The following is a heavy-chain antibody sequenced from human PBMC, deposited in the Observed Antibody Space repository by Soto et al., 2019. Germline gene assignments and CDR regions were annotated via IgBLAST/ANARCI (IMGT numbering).Heavy chain of an antibody. Sequence: QVQLVQSGAEVKKPGASVKVSCKASGYTFTSYYMHWVRQAPGQGLEWMGIINPSGGSTSYAQKFPGRVTMTRDTSTSTVYMELSSLRSEDTAVYYCAREGGDNYYDSSGSIGGDFQHWGQGTLVTVSS. CDR1: GYTFTSYY. D-gene: IGHD3-22*01. J-gene: IGHJ1*01. V-gene: IGHV1-46*01. CDR2: INPSGGST. CDR3: AREGGDNYYDSSGSIGGDFQH.